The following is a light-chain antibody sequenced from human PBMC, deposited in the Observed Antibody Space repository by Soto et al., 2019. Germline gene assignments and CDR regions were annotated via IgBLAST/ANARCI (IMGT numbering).Light chain of an antibody. Sequence: EIVLTQSPGTVSLSPGERATLSCRASQHVNSNYLAWYQQKPGQAPRLLIYGASNRASGIPDRFSGGGSGTDFTLTISRLQPEDFGVYFCHQYGTPPQTFGGGSKVEIK. CDR1: QHVNSNY. V-gene: IGKV3-20*01. J-gene: IGKJ4*01. CDR3: HQYGTPPQT. CDR2: GAS.